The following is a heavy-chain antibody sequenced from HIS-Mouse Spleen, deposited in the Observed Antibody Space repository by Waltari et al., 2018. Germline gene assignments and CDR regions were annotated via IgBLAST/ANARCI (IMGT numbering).Heavy chain of an antibody. CDR3: AREIPYSSSWYDWYFDL. CDR1: GGSISSSSYY. J-gene: IGHJ2*01. V-gene: IGHV4-39*07. Sequence: QLQLQESGPGLVKPSETLSLTCTVSGGSISSSSYYWGWIRQPPGKGLEGIGSIYYSGSTYYNPSLKSLVTISVDTSKNQFSLKLSSVTAADTAVYYCAREIPYSSSWYDWYFDLWGRGTLVTVSS. CDR2: IYYSGST. D-gene: IGHD6-13*01.